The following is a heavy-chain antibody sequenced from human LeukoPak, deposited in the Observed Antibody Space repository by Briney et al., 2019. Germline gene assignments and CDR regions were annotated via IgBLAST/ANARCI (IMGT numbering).Heavy chain of an antibody. D-gene: IGHD6-13*01. CDR1: GDSISSYY. CDR3: AREVVAAAGTVDY. J-gene: IGHJ4*02. V-gene: IGHV4-59*01. Sequence: SETLSLTCTVSGDSISSYYWSWIRQPPGKGLEWIGYIHYSGSTNYNPSLKRRVTISVDTSKNQFSLILSSVTTADTAVYYCAREVVAAAGTVDYWGQGTLVTVSS. CDR2: IHYSGST.